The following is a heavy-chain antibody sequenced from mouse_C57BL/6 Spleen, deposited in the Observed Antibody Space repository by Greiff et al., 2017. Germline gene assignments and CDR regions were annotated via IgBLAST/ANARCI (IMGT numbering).Heavy chain of an antibody. V-gene: IGHV1-50*01. D-gene: IGHD1-1*01. Sequence: VQLQQPGAELVKPGASVKLSCKASGYTFTSYWMQWVKQRPGQGLEWIGEIDPSDSYTNYTQKFKGKATLTVDTSSNTAYMQLRSLTSYDSAVYYCARRCSRGYFDVWGTGTTVTVSS. CDR2: IDPSDSYT. J-gene: IGHJ1*03. CDR1: GYTFTSYW. CDR3: ARRCSRGYFDV.